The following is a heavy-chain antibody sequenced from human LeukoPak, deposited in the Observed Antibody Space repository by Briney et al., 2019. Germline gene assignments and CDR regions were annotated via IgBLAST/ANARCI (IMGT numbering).Heavy chain of an antibody. CDR1: GYTFTGYY. Sequence: ASVKVSCKASGYTFTGYYMHWVRQAPGQGLEWMGWINANSGGTNYAQKFQCRVTMTRDTSISTAYMELRRLISDDTAVYYCARDIVLMVYAGYYNMDVWGKGTTVTISS. D-gene: IGHD2-8*01. J-gene: IGHJ6*03. CDR2: INANSGGT. CDR3: ARDIVLMVYAGYYNMDV. V-gene: IGHV1-2*02.